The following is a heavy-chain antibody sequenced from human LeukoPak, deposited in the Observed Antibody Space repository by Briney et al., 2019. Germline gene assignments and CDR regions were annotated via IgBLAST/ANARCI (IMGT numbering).Heavy chain of an antibody. Sequence: ASVKVSCKASGYTFTGYYMHWVRQAPGQGLEWMGWINPNSGGTNYAQKFQGRVTMTRDTSISTAYMELSRLRSDDTAVYYCAGDGGYSGYDYYFDYWGQGTLVTVSS. CDR1: GYTFTGYY. V-gene: IGHV1-2*02. J-gene: IGHJ4*02. CDR3: AGDGGYSGYDYYFDY. D-gene: IGHD5-12*01. CDR2: INPNSGGT.